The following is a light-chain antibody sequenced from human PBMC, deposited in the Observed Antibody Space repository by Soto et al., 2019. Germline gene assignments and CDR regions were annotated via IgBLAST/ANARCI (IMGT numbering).Light chain of an antibody. CDR2: LEGSGSY. J-gene: IGLJ3*02. V-gene: IGLV4-60*02. Sequence: QPVLTQSSSASASLGSSVKHTCTLSSGHSSYIIAWHQQQPGKAPRYLTKLEGSGSYNKGSGVPDRFSGSSSGADRYLTISNLQFEDEADYYCETWDSNTHTVFGGGTKLTVL. CDR1: SGHSSYI. CDR3: ETWDSNTHTV.